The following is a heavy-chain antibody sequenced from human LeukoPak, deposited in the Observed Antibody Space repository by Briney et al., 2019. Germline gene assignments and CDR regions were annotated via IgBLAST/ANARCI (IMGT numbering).Heavy chain of an antibody. CDR1: GYTFTSYY. CDR3: QLYYYYYGMDV. V-gene: IGHV1-8*02. CDR2: MNPNSGNT. D-gene: IGHD1-1*01. Sequence: ASVKVSCKASGYTFTSYYMHWVRQAPGQGLEWMGWMNPNSGNTGYAQKFQGRVTMTRNTSISTAYMELSSLRSEDTAVYYCQLYYYYYGMDVWGQGTTVTVSS. J-gene: IGHJ6*02.